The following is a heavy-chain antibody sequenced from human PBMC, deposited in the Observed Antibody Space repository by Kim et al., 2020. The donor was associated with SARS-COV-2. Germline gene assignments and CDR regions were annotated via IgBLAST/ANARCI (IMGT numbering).Heavy chain of an antibody. V-gene: IGHV3-30*04. D-gene: IGHD3-22*01. Sequence: GGSLRLSCAASGFTFSSYAMHWVRQAPGKGLEWVAVISYDGSNKYYADSVKGRFTISRDNSKNTLYLQMNSLRAEDTAVYYCARTQGRYYYDSSPFDYWGQGNLVTVSS. CDR3: ARTQGRYYYDSSPFDY. CDR1: GFTFSSYA. CDR2: ISYDGSNK. J-gene: IGHJ4*02.